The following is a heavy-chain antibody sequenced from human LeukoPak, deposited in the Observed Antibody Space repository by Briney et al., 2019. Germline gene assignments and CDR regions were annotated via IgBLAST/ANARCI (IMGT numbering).Heavy chain of an antibody. V-gene: IGHV3-7*01. CDR2: MNYDGSNT. CDR1: GFTFGTSW. CDR3: ARDPGYAAIDY. Sequence: GGSLRLSCAASGFTFGTSWMTWIRQAPGKGLEWVANMNYDGSNTYYVESVRGRFTISRDNVKNSLYLQMNSLRVEDTAVYYCARDPGYAAIDYWGQGTLVTVSS. J-gene: IGHJ4*02. D-gene: IGHD5-18*01.